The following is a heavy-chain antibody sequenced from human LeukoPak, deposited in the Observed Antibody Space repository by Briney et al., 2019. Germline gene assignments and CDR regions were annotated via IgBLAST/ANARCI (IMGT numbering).Heavy chain of an antibody. CDR2: ISSSGSTI. Sequence: GGSLRLSCAASGFTFSDYYMSWIRQAPGKGLEWVSYISSSGSTIYYADSVKGRFTISRDNAKNSLYLQMNSLRAEDTAVYYCAKSEQWLRSPYYYYMDVWGKGTTVTISS. CDR1: GFTFSDYY. V-gene: IGHV3-11*04. D-gene: IGHD6-19*01. CDR3: AKSEQWLRSPYYYYMDV. J-gene: IGHJ6*03.